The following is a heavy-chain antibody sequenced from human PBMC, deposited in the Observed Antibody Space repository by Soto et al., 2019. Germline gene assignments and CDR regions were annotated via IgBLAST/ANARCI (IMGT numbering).Heavy chain of an antibody. CDR1: GYRFTSSW. CDR2: IYPDYSDT. D-gene: IGHD3-22*01. J-gene: IGHJ4*02. CDR3: ARQMPNGYYYNSGCLEY. V-gene: IGHV5-51*01. Sequence: PGESLKISCTAYGYRFTSSWIGWVRQIPGKGLEWIGIIYPDYSDTRYSPSFQGQVTISADKSIFTGSLQWSSLTASDSAIYYCARQMPNGYYYNSGCLEYWGLGTMVTVSS.